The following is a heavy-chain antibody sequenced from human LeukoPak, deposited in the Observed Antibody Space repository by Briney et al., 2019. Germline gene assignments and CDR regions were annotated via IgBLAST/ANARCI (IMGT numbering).Heavy chain of an antibody. Sequence: GGSLRLSCAASDFTFNNYWMHWVRQAPGKGLEWVSLISIDGNTTSYADSVKDRFTISRDNAKNTLYLQMNSLRAEDTAVYYCARGEYCSGGSCYSAAFDIWGQGTMVTVSS. CDR3: ARGEYCSGGSCYSAAFDI. V-gene: IGHV3-74*01. CDR2: ISIDGNTT. CDR1: DFTFNNYW. D-gene: IGHD2-15*01. J-gene: IGHJ3*02.